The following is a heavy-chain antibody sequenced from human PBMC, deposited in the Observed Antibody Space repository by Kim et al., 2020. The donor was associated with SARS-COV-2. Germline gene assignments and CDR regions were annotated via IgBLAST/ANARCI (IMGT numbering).Heavy chain of an antibody. V-gene: IGHV4-59*01. D-gene: IGHD6-19*01. J-gene: IGHJ4*02. Sequence: TNYNPYLKSRVTISVDTSKNQFSLKLSSVTAADTAVYYCARASGWYSFYYWGQGTLVTVSS. CDR2: T. CDR3: ARASGWYSFYY.